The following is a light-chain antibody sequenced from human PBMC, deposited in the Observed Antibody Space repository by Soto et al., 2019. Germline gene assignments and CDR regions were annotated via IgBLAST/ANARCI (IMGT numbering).Light chain of an antibody. Sequence: AIRMTQSPSSLSASTGDRVTITCRASQGISSYLAWYQQKPGKAPKLLIYAASTLQSGVPSRFSGSGSGTDFTLTISCLQSEDFATYYCQQYYNYPPGTFGQGTKLEIK. CDR1: QGISSY. CDR2: AAS. CDR3: QQYYNYPPGT. V-gene: IGKV1-8*01. J-gene: IGKJ2*02.